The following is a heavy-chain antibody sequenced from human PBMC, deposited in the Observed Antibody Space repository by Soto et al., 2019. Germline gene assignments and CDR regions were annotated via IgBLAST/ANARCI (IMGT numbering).Heavy chain of an antibody. CDR2: ISGSGGST. CDR3: AKIPGVYGSRLNRFDP. J-gene: IGHJ5*02. CDR1: GFTFSSYA. V-gene: IGHV3-23*01. Sequence: PGGSLRLSCAASGFTFSSYAMSWVRQAPGKGLEWVSAISGSGGSTYYADSVKGRFTISRDNSKNTLYLQMNSLRAEDTAVYYCAKIPGVYGSRLNRFDPWGQGTLVIVSS. D-gene: IGHD3-10*01.